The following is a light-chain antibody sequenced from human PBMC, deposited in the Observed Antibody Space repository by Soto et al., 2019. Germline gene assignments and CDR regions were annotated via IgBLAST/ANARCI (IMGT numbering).Light chain of an antibody. V-gene: IGLV1-44*01. J-gene: IGLJ3*02. CDR3: AAWDGSLNGWV. Sequence: QSVLTQAPSVSGTPGQRVTISCSGSSSNIGSNTVSWYQQVPGTAPKVLIYSNVQRPSGVPDRFSGSKSGTSASLAIGGLQSEDAADYYCAAWDGSLNGWVFGGGTKLTVL. CDR1: SSNIGSNT. CDR2: SNV.